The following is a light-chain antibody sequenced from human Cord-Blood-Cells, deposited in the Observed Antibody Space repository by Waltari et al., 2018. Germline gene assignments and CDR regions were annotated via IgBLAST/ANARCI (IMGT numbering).Light chain of an antibody. CDR3: SSYTSSSTLV. V-gene: IGLV2-14*01. Sequence: QSALTQPASVSGSPGQSIPISCPGTSSDVGGYNSVPWYQQHPGKAPKLMIYEVSNRPSGVSNRFSGSKSGNTASLTISGLQAEDEADYYCSSYTSSSTLVFGTGTKVTVL. J-gene: IGLJ1*01. CDR1: SSDVGGYNS. CDR2: EVS.